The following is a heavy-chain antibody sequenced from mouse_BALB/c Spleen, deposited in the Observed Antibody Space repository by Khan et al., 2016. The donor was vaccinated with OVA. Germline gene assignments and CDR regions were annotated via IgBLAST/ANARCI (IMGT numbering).Heavy chain of an antibody. J-gene: IGHJ2*01. CDR2: TDPANGNT. CDR1: GYNIKDIY. CDR3: SISTINA. Sequence: EVHLQQSGAELVKPAASLKLSCTASGYNIKDIYIPWVKPRPEMGLERIRRTDPANGNTKYDQKFQGKATITADTSSNTVYMQLSSLTSEDTAVYYCSISTINAWGQGTTLTDSS. V-gene: IGHV14-3*02. D-gene: IGHD1-3*01.